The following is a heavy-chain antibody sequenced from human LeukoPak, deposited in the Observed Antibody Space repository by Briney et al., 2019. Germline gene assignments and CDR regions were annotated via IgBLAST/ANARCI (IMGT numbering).Heavy chain of an antibody. D-gene: IGHD5-18*01. CDR1: GFTFSSYG. V-gene: IGHV3-30*18. CDR3: AKSLDTAMDY. Sequence: GGSLRLSCAASGFTFSSYGMHWVRQAPGKGLEWVAVISYDGSNKYYADSVKGRFTISRDNSKNTLYLQMNSLKAEDTAVYYCAKSLDTAMDYWGQGTLVTVSS. CDR2: ISYDGSNK. J-gene: IGHJ4*02.